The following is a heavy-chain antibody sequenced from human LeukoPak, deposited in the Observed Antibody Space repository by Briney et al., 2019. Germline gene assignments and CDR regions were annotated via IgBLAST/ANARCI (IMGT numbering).Heavy chain of an antibody. J-gene: IGHJ3*02. D-gene: IGHD3-10*01. CDR1: GYTFTSYG. V-gene: IGHV1-18*01. CDR2: ISAYNGNT. Sequence: GASVKVSCKASGYTFTSYGISWVRQAPGQGLEWMGWISAYNGNTNYAQKLQGRVTMTTDTSTSTAYMELRSLRSDDTAVYYCARVEYYYGSGSYYHSVAFDIWGQGTMVTVSS. CDR3: ARVEYYYGSGSYYHSVAFDI.